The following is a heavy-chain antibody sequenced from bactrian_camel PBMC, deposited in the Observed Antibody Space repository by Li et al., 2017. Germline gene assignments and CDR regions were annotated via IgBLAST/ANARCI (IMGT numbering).Heavy chain of an antibody. J-gene: IGHJ4*01. D-gene: IGHD4*01. CDR1: GYKYASFC. CDR2: IDMDGRE. Sequence: HVQLVESGGGSVQAGGSLRLSCAVSGYKYASFCMAWFRQAPGKEREEVAHIDMDGREGYADSVKGRFIISKDNDKNILHLQMDSLKPEDTAMYYCAARRSPCTIARMNSYDYNYWGQGTQVTVS. V-gene: IGHV3S55*01. CDR3: AARRSPCTIARMNSYDYNY.